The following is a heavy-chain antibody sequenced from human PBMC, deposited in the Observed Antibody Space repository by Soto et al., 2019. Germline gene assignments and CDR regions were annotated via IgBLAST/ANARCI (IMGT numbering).Heavy chain of an antibody. CDR3: ARDSNSYGVDV. CDR2: IYYSGTT. Sequence: SEPLSLTCTVSGCSINRHAYYWSWIRQHPGKGLEWIGYIYYSGTTYYNPSLESRVSISVDTSKNQFSLKLSSVTAADTAVYYCARDSNSYGVDVWGQGTTVS. CDR1: GCSINRHAYY. V-gene: IGHV4-31*03. J-gene: IGHJ6*02.